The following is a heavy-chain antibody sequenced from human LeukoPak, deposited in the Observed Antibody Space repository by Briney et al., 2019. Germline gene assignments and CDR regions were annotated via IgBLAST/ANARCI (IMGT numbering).Heavy chain of an antibody. CDR3: ASWSGDGSRQFGGNFDY. CDR2: INSDGSST. Sequence: GGSLRLSCAASGFTFSSYCMHWVRQAPGKGLVWVSRINSDGSSTSYADSVKGRFTISRDNAKNTLYLQMNSLRAEDTAVYYCASWSGDGSRQFGGNFDYWGQGTLVTVSS. CDR1: GFTFSSYC. J-gene: IGHJ4*02. D-gene: IGHD3-16*01. V-gene: IGHV3-74*01.